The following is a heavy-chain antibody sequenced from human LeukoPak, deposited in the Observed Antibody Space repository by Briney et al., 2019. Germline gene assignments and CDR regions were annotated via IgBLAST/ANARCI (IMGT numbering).Heavy chain of an antibody. D-gene: IGHD6-13*01. J-gene: IGHJ4*02. CDR2: ISSSSTYL. CDR1: GFTFSSYS. V-gene: IGHV3-21*04. CDR3: AAGQRAGPDY. Sequence: PGGSLRLSCAASGFTFSSYSMNWVRQAPGKGLEWVSSISSSSTYLYYGDSVKGRFTISRDNSKNTLYLQMNSLRAEDTAVYYCAAGQRAGPDYWGQGTLVTASS.